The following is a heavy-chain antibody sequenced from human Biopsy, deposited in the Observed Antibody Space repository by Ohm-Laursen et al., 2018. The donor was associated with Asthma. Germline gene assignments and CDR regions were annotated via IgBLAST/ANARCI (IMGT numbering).Heavy chain of an antibody. CDR1: GFMFRSFG. CDR2: ISYDGNHK. Sequence: SLRLSCSATGFMFRSFGMHWVRQAPGKGLEWVAVISYDGNHKFYEDSVKGRFTISRDNSKNTLYLQMSSLRTEDTAVYYCAKRRGYSGHDNDYWGQGTLVIVSS. D-gene: IGHD5-12*01. V-gene: IGHV3-30*18. CDR3: AKRRGYSGHDNDY. J-gene: IGHJ4*02.